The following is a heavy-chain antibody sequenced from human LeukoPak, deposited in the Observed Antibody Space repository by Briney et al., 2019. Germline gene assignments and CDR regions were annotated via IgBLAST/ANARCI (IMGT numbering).Heavy chain of an antibody. CDR1: GYTFTGYY. J-gene: IGHJ4*02. Sequence: ASVKVSCKASGYTFTGYYMHWVRQAPGQGLEWMGWLNPNSGGIKYAQKFQGRVTMTRDTSISTAQVELSRLRSDDTAFYYCARDRSATPSEFDYWGQGTLVSVSS. CDR2: LNPNSGGI. D-gene: IGHD2-2*02. CDR3: ARDRSATPSEFDY. V-gene: IGHV1-2*02.